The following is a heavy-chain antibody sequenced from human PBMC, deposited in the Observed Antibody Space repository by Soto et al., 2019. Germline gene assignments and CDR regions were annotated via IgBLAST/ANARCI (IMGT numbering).Heavy chain of an antibody. CDR2: IKSKTDGGTT. D-gene: IGHD6-6*01. Sequence: GGSLRLSCAASGFTCSNAWMNWVRQAPGKGLEWVGRIKSKTDGGTTDYAAPVKGRFTISRDDSKRVAHLQMNSLETEDTAVYFCARRKYLDYWGQGTLVTVSS. CDR3: ARRKYLDY. CDR1: GFTCSNAW. J-gene: IGHJ4*02. V-gene: IGHV3-15*07.